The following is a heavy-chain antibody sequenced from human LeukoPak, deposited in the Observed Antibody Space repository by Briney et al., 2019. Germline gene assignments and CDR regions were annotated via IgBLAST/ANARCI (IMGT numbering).Heavy chain of an antibody. J-gene: IGHJ4*02. V-gene: IGHV3-49*03. Sequence: GRSLRLSCTASGFTFGDYLMSWFRQAPGKGLEWIGFISGGTTQYAASVKGRFTISRDDSTSIAYLQMNSLTTEDTAVYYCSRGSGWLSVYWGQGTLVTVSS. CDR3: SRGSGWLSVY. CDR1: GFTFGDYL. CDR2: ISGGTT. D-gene: IGHD6-19*01.